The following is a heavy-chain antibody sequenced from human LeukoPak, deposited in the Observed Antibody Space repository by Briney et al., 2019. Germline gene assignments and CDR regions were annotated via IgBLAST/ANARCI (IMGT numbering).Heavy chain of an antibody. CDR2: INHSGSH. CDR3: AREGRYYYGSGSYFDY. V-gene: IGHV4-34*01. CDR1: GPSFSGYY. Sequence: SETLSLTCAVHGPSFSGYYWSWIRQPPRKGLERIGEINHSGSHNYNPSLKSRVTISVDTSKNQFSLKLSSVTAADTAVYYCAREGRYYYGSGSYFDYWGQGTLVTVSS. J-gene: IGHJ4*02. D-gene: IGHD3-10*01.